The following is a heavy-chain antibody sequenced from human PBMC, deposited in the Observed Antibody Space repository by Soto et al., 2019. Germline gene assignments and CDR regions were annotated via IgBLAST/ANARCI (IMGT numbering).Heavy chain of an antibody. J-gene: IGHJ5*02. Sequence: ETLSLTCTVSGGSMNTYCWSWIRQPPGKGLEWIGYIYHSGITNYNPSLKSRVTILVDTSKNQFSLQLTSVTAVDTAVYLCARGSTRFDPWGQGTLVTVSS. CDR2: IYHSGIT. V-gene: IGHV4-59*01. CDR1: GGSMNTYC. D-gene: IGHD2-2*01. CDR3: ARGSTRFDP.